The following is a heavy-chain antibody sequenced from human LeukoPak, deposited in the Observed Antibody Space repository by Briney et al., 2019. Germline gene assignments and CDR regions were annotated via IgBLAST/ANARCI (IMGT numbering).Heavy chain of an antibody. CDR2: ISAYNGNT. CDR1: GYTFTSYG. V-gene: IGHV1-18*01. J-gene: IGHJ3*02. CDR3: ASPSGSFTGGAFDI. Sequence: GASVKVSCKASGYTFTSYGISWVRQAPGQGLEWMGWISAYNGNTNYAQKLQGRVTMTTDTSTSTAYMELRSLRSDDTAVYYCASPSGSFTGGAFDIWGQGTMVTVSS. D-gene: IGHD1-26*01.